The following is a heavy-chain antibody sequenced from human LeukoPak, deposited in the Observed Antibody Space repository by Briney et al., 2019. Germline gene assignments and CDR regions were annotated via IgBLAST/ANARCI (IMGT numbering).Heavy chain of an antibody. D-gene: IGHD2-15*01. V-gene: IGHV3-7*01. CDR3: AREEDMPPQSDY. J-gene: IGHJ4*02. CDR2: IKQDGSEK. CDR1: GFTFSSYS. Sequence: GGSLRLSCAASGFTFSSYSMNWVRQAPGKGLEWVANIKQDGSEKYYVDSVKGRFTISRDNAKNSLYLQMNSLRAEDTAVYYCAREEDMPPQSDYWGQGTLVTVSS.